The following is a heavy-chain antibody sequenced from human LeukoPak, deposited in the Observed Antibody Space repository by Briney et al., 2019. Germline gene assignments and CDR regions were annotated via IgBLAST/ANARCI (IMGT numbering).Heavy chain of an antibody. J-gene: IGHJ3*02. CDR2: INHSGST. CDR1: GYSISSGYY. V-gene: IGHV4-38-2*02. Sequence: SETLSLTCTVSGYSISSGYYWGWIRQPPGKGLEWIGEINHSGSTNYNPSLKSRVTISVDTSKNQFSLKLSSVTAADTAVYYCASLPYAYDAFDIWGQGTMVTVSS. D-gene: IGHD2-8*01. CDR3: ASLPYAYDAFDI.